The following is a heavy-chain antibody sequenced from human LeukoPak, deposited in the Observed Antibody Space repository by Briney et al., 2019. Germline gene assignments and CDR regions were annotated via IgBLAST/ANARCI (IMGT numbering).Heavy chain of an antibody. CDR2: ISSSSSYI. CDR1: GFTFSSYS. CDR3: ARELRTPYDILGRGNAFDI. Sequence: GGSLRLSCAASGFTFSSYSMNWVRQAPGKGLEWVSSISSSSSYIYYADSVKGRFTISRDNAKKSLYLQMNSLRAEDTAVYYCARELRTPYDILGRGNAFDIWGQGTMVTVSS. J-gene: IGHJ3*02. V-gene: IGHV3-21*01. D-gene: IGHD3-9*01.